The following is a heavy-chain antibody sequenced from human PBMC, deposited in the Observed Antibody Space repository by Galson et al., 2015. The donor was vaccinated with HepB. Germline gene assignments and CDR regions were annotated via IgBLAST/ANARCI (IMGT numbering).Heavy chain of an antibody. D-gene: IGHD2-21*02. CDR3: ARGRTIKVTPPTYNWFDP. CDR2: ISYDGSNK. Sequence: SLRLSCAASGFTFSSHAMHWVRQAPGKGLEWVAVISYDGSNKYYADSVKGRFTISRDNSKNTLYLQMNSLRAEDTAVYYCARGRTIKVTPPTYNWFDPWGQGTLVTVSS. J-gene: IGHJ5*02. V-gene: IGHV3-30-3*01. CDR1: GFTFSSHA.